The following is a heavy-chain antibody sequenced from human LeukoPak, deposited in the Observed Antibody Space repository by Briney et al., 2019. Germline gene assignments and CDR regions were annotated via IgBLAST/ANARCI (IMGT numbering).Heavy chain of an antibody. V-gene: IGHV1-2*02. D-gene: IGHD3-9*01. Sequence: ASVKVSCKASGYTFTGYYMHWVRLAPGQGLEWMGWINPNSGGTNYAQKFQGRVTMTRDTSISTAYMELSRLRSDDTAVYYCASTGKDYDILTGYYPLGYWGQGTLVTVSS. CDR3: ASTGKDYDILTGYYPLGY. CDR1: GYTFTGYY. J-gene: IGHJ4*02. CDR2: INPNSGGT.